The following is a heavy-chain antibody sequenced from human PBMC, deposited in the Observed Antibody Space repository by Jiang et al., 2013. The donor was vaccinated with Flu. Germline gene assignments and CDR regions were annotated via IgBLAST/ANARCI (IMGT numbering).Heavy chain of an antibody. CDR1: GFTFTNAW. V-gene: IGHV3-15*01. J-gene: IGHJ4*02. Sequence: QLVESGGGLVKPGGSLRLSCAASGFTFTNAWMSWVRQAPGKGLEWVGRIKGKTDGGTTDYAAPVKGRFTISKDDSKTMLYLQMNSLKTEDTAVYYCTAHLVWFGAQGTLVTVSS. CDR2: IKGKTDGGTT. CDR3: TAHLVWF. D-gene: IGHD3-10*01.